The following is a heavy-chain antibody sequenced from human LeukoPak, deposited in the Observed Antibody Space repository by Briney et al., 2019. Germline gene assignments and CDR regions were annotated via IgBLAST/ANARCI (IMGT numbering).Heavy chain of an antibody. V-gene: IGHV1-3*01. CDR1: GYTFTSYA. CDR3: ATSPGWFGEFYYYGMDV. D-gene: IGHD3-10*01. CDR2: INAGNGNT. J-gene: IGHJ6*02. Sequence: ASVKVSCKASGYTFTSYAMHWVRQAPGQRLEWMGWINAGNGNTKYSQKFQGRVTITRDTSASTAYMELSSLRSEDTAVYYCATSPGWFGEFYYYGMDVWGQGTTVTVSS.